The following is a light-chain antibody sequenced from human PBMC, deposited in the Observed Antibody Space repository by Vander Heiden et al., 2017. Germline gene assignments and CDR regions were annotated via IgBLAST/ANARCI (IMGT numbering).Light chain of an antibody. Sequence: DTHMTPSLSSLSASVGDRVTITCRASQSISNYLNWYQQKPGKAPKLLIYAASNLERGVPSRFSGSGSGTDFTFTISSLQPEDIATYYCQQYYNTPLTFGGGTKVEIK. J-gene: IGKJ4*01. CDR1: QSISNY. CDR3: QQYYNTPLT. CDR2: AAS. V-gene: IGKV1-33*01.